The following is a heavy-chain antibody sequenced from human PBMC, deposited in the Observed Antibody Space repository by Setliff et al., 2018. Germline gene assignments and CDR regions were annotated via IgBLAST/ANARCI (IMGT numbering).Heavy chain of an antibody. CDR2: IYYSGST. Sequence: NPSETLSLTCTASGGSISSGDYYWSWIRQPPGKGLEFVGYIYYSGSTYYNPSLKSRVTIPIDTSKNQFSLKVNSVTAADTAVYYCASAPLLYSDSSGLSGTFDIWGQGTMVTVSS. CDR1: GGSISSGDYY. J-gene: IGHJ3*02. V-gene: IGHV4-30-4*08. D-gene: IGHD3-22*01. CDR3: ASAPLLYSDSSGLSGTFDI.